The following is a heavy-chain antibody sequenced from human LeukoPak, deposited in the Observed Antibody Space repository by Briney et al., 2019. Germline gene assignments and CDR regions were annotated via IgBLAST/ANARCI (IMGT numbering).Heavy chain of an antibody. CDR1: GYTFTSYG. Sequence: ASVKVSCKASGYTFTSYGITWVRQAPGQGLEWMGWISTNNGNTYYAQKLQGRVTMTTDTSTSTVYMELRSLRSDDTAVYYCARDSPLGNWDYWGQGTLVTDSS. CDR2: ISTNNGNT. D-gene: IGHD1-14*01. V-gene: IGHV1-18*01. J-gene: IGHJ4*02. CDR3: ARDSPLGNWDY.